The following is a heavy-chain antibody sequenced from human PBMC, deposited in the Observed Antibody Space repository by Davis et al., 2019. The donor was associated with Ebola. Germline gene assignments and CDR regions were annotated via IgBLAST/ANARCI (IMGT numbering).Heavy chain of an antibody. CDR1: GYTFTSYG. V-gene: IGHV1-18*01. CDR3: ARYYGDFYYYGMDV. CDR2: ISAYNGNT. Sequence: ASVKVSCKASGYTFTSYGMSWVRQAPGQGLEWMGWISAYNGNTNYAQKFQGRVTMTRNTSISTAYMELSSLRSEDTAVYYCARYYGDFYYYGMDVWGQGTMVTVSS. D-gene: IGHD4-17*01. J-gene: IGHJ6*02.